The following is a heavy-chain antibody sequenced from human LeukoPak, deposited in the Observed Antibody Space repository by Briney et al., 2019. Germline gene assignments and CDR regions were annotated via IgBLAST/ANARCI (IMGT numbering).Heavy chain of an antibody. J-gene: IGHJ3*02. V-gene: IGHV3-13*04. CDR2: IGTAGDT. CDR3: AGVGGWGAFDI. CDR1: GFTFSSYD. Sequence: PGGSLRLSCAASGFTFSSYDMHWVRQPTGKGLEWVSAIGTAGDTYYPGSVKGRFTISRENAKHSLYLQMNSLRAGDTAVYFCAGVGGWGAFDIWGQGTMVTVSS. D-gene: IGHD3-16*01.